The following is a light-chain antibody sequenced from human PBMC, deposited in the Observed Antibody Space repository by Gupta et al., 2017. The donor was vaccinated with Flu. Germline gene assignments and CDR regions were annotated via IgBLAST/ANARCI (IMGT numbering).Light chain of an antibody. CDR2: NND. CDR3: AAWDESLNGLV. CDR1: SSNIGSKP. Sequence: QSVLNQPPSASGPPGQRVSISCSGSSSNIGSKPVNWYQPLPGTAPKLLIYNNDQRPSGVPDRISGSKSGASASLAISGLQSEDEADYYCAAWDESLNGLVFGGGTKLTVL. V-gene: IGLV1-44*01. J-gene: IGLJ3*02.